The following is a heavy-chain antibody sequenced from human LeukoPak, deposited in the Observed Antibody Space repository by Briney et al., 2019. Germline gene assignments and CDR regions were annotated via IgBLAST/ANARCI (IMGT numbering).Heavy chain of an antibody. D-gene: IGHD2-2*01. CDR1: GGTFSSYT. Sequence: SVTVSFKASGGTFSSYTISWVRQAPGQGGEWMGGIIPILGIANYAQKFQGRVTITADKSTSTAYMELSSLRSEDTAVYYCARDPGGVVPAVLGYYYGMDVWGQGTTVTVSS. CDR2: IIPILGIA. CDR3: ARDPGGVVPAVLGYYYGMDV. J-gene: IGHJ6*02. V-gene: IGHV1-69*10.